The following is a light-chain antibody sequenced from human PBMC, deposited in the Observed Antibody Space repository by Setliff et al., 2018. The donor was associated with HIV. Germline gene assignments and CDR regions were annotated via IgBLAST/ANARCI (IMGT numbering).Light chain of an antibody. V-gene: IGLV2-8*01. CDR2: EVS. CDR1: SSDVGGYNY. J-gene: IGLJ1*01. CDR3: SSYAGTNNWGV. Sequence: QSALTQPRSVSGSPGQSVTISCTGTSSDVGGYNYVSWYQQHPDKAPKLMIYEVSKRPSGVPDRFSGSKSGNTASLTVSGLQAEDEADYYCSSYAGTNNWGVFGTGTKVTV.